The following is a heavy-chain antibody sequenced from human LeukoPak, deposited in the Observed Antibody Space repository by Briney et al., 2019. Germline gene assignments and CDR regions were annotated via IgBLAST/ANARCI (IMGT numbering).Heavy chain of an antibody. D-gene: IGHD2-2*01. Sequence: SETLSLTCTVSGGSISSYYWSWIRQPPGKGLEWIGYIYYSGSTNYNPSLKSRVTISVDTSKNQFSLKLSSVTAADTAVYYCARVRCSSTSCRRYYYYYMDVWGKGTTVTVSS. J-gene: IGHJ6*03. CDR3: ARVRCSSTSCRRYYYYYMDV. CDR1: GGSISSYY. V-gene: IGHV4-59*01. CDR2: IYYSGST.